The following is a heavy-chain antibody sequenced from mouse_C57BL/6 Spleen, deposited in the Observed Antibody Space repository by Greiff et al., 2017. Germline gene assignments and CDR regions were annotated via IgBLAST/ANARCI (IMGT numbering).Heavy chain of an antibody. D-gene: IGHD1-1*01. V-gene: IGHV5-16*01. CDR2: INYDGSST. CDR3: SKSSYGSSSHYYATDY. Sequence: DVQLVESEGGLVQPGSSMKLSCTASGFTFSDYYMAWVRQVPEKGLEWVANINYDGSSTYYLDSLKSRFIISKDNAKNILYLQMSSLKSEDTATYYRSKSSYGSSSHYYATDYWGQGTSVTVSS. CDR1: GFTFSDYY. J-gene: IGHJ4*01.